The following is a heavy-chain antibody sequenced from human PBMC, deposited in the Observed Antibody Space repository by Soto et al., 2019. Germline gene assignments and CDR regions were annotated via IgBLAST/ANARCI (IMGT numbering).Heavy chain of an antibody. J-gene: IGHJ3*02. V-gene: IGHV4-59*01. Sequence: WTWIRQPPGKGLEWLGYIYYIGNTNYNPSLKSRVTISIDTSKNQFSLTLSSVTAADTAVYYCVRDDTGAFDIWGQGTMVTVSS. CDR3: VRDDTGAFDI. D-gene: IGHD3-10*01. CDR2: IYYIGNT.